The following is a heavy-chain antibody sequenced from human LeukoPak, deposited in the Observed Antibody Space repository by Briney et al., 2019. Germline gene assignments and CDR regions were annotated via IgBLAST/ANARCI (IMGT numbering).Heavy chain of an antibody. D-gene: IGHD3-16*01. CDR2: ISGSGGST. Sequence: GGSLRLSCAASGFTFSSYAMSWVRQARGKGLEWVSAISGSGGSTYYAHSVKGRFTISRDNSKNTLYLQMNSLRAEDTAVYYCAKVPTFYYYYKDVWGKGTTVTVSS. V-gene: IGHV3-23*01. J-gene: IGHJ6*03. CDR3: AKVPTFYYYYKDV. CDR1: GFTFSSYA.